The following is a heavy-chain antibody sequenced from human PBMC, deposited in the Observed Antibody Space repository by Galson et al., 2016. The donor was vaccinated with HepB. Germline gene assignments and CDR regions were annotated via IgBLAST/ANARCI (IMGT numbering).Heavy chain of an antibody. Sequence: SLRLSCAASGFTFSDYAMSWVRQAPGKGLKWVSRISGSGGSTSYADSVKGRFTISRDNSKNTLYLQMTSLRAEDTAIYYCAKEERDVPFLEVLCYFYYWGQGDLVTVSS. D-gene: IGHD3-3*02. V-gene: IGHV3-23*01. CDR2: ISGSGGST. CDR1: GFTFSDYA. CDR3: AKEERDVPFLEVLCYFYY. J-gene: IGHJ4*02.